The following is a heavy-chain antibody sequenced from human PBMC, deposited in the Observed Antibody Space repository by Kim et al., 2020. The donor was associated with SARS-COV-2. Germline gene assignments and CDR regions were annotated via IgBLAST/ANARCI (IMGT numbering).Heavy chain of an antibody. D-gene: IGHD3-16*01. CDR1: GGSFSGYY. V-gene: IGHV4-34*01. J-gene: IGHJ5*01. CDR3: ARPHYDYVWGSYCRGQNW. CDR2: INHSGST. Sequence: SETLSLTCAVYGGSFSGYYWSWIRQPPGKGLEWIGEINHSGSTNYNPSLKSRVTISVDTSKNQFSLKLSSVTAADTAVYYCARPHYDYVWGSYCRGQNW.